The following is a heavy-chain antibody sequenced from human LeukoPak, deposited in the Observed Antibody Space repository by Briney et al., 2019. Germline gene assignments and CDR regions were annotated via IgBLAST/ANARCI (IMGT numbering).Heavy chain of an antibody. Sequence: PGGSLRLSCAASGFTFSDNGIHWVRQAPGKGLEWVANIKEDESTKFYADSVRGRFTISRDNAKSSVYLQMDNLRVEDTALYYCARAVDVADYWGRGTLVTVSS. CDR2: IKEDESTK. CDR3: ARAVDVADY. V-gene: IGHV3-7*01. J-gene: IGHJ4*02. CDR1: GFTFSDNG. D-gene: IGHD3-16*01.